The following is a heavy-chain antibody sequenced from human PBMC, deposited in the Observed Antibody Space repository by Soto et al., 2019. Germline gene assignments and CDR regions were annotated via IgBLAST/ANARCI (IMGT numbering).Heavy chain of an antibody. CDR2: IRSKANSYAT. CDR3: TRPDSGPGGRTDY. V-gene: IGHV3-73*01. D-gene: IGHD2-15*01. CDR1: GFTFSGSA. J-gene: IGHJ4*02. Sequence: GGSLRLSCAASGFTFSGSAMHWVRQASGKGLEWVGRIRSKANSYATAYAASVKGRFTISRDDSKNTAYLQMNSLKTEDTAVYYCTRPDSGPGGRTDYWGQGTLVTVSS.